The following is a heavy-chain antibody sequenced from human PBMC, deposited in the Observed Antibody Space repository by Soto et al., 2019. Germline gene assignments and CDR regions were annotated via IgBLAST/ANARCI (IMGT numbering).Heavy chain of an antibody. CDR2: IYYSGNT. D-gene: IGHD6-19*01. CDR1: GGSISGYY. Sequence: PSETLSLTCTVSGGSISGYYWGWIRQPPGKGLEWIGYIYYSGNTNYNPSLKSRVTMSVDTSNSQFSLKLSSVTAADTAVYYCARLDSGGPNYGYSYIGVCGKGTTVTVSS. J-gene: IGHJ6*03. V-gene: IGHV4-59*08. CDR3: ARLDSGGPNYGYSYIGV.